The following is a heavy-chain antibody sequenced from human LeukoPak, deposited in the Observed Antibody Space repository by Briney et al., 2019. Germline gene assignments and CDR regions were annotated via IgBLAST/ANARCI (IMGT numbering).Heavy chain of an antibody. J-gene: IGHJ4*02. CDR2: INPNSGGT. CDR1: GYTFIGYY. CDR3: ARDSDCTNGVCYRTDLDY. V-gene: IGHV1-2*02. Sequence: ASVKVSCKASGYTFIGYYMHWVRQAPGQGLEWMGWINPNSGGTNYAQKFQGRVTMTRDTSISTAYMELSRLTSDDTAVYYCARDSDCTNGVCYRTDLDYWGQGALVTVSS. D-gene: IGHD2-8*01.